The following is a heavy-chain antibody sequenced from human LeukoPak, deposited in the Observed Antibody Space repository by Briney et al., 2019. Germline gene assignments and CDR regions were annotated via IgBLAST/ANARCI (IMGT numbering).Heavy chain of an antibody. Sequence: GESLKISCRGSGYTFTNYWIGWVRQMPGKGLEFMGIIYPGDSDTRYSPSFQGQVTISVDKSINTAYLQWSSLKASDSAMYYCARAGYSNRWDGVDYWGQGTLVTVSS. CDR2: IYPGDSDT. V-gene: IGHV5-51*01. D-gene: IGHD2/OR15-2a*01. J-gene: IGHJ4*02. CDR1: GYTFTNYW. CDR3: ARAGYSNRWDGVDY.